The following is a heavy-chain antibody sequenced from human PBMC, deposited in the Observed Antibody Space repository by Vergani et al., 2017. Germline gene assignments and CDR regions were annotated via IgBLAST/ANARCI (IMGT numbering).Heavy chain of an antibody. V-gene: IGHV3-30-3*01. J-gene: IGHJ5*02. CDR3: ARDQPPDNWNYAGWFDP. Sequence: QVQLVESGGGVVQPGRSLRLSCAASGFTFSSYAMHWVRQAPGKGLEWVAVISYDGSNKYYADSVKGRFTISRDNSKNTLYLQMNSLRAKDTAVYYCARDQPPDNWNYAGWFDPWGQGTLVTVSS. CDR1: GFTFSSYA. CDR2: ISYDGSNK. D-gene: IGHD1-7*01.